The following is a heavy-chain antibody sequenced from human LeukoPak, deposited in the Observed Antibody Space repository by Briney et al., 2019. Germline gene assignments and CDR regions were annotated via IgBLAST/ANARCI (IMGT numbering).Heavy chain of an antibody. CDR2: ISAYSGNT. D-gene: IGHD1-7*01. Sequence: ASVKVSCKASGYTFTSYGISWVRQAPGQGLEWMGWISAYSGNTDYAQRLQGRITMTTDTPTSTAYMELRSLRSDDTAVYYCARDLTSIWKYGEIDFWGQGTRVTVSS. CDR3: ARDLTSIWKYGEIDF. V-gene: IGHV1-18*01. J-gene: IGHJ4*02. CDR1: GYTFTSYG.